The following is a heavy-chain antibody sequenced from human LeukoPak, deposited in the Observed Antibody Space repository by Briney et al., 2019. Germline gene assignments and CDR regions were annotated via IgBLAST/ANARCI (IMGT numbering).Heavy chain of an antibody. J-gene: IGHJ6*04. V-gene: IGHV3-7*03. D-gene: IGHD3-16*01. CDR2: IKQDGSEK. CDR1: GFTFSSYW. CDR3: ARDGGFDTTYYYYYYGMDV. Sequence: GGSLRLSCAACGFTFSSYWMSWVRQAPGKGLEWVANIKQDGSEKYYVDSVKGRFTISRDNAKNSLYLQMNSLRAEDTAVYYCARDGGFDTTYYYYYYGMDVWGKGTTVTVSS.